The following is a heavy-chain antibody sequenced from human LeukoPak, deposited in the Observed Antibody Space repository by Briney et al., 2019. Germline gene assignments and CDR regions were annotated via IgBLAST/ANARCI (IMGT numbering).Heavy chain of an antibody. CDR2: VDYSGST. CDR1: GGSISSYY. J-gene: IGHJ4*02. CDR3: ARIDSYKSGLDY. D-gene: IGHD5-24*01. V-gene: IGHV4-59*01. Sequence: SETLSLTCTVSGGSISSYYWSWIRQPPGKGLEWIGYVDYSGSTNYNPSLKSRVTISVDTSKNQFSLKLSSVIAADTAVYYCARIDSYKSGLDYWGQGTLVTVSS.